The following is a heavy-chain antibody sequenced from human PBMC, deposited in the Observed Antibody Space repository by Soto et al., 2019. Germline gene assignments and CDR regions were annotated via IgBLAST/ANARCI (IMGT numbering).Heavy chain of an antibody. Sequence: GASVKVSCKASGYTFTNYGIIWVRQAPGQGLEWMGWISAYNGNTKYALKGRFTISRDNAKNSLYLQMNSLRAEDTAVYYCARVGYSSGWLPDYWGQGTLVTVSS. D-gene: IGHD6-19*01. CDR2: ISAYNGNT. CDR1: GYTFTNYG. J-gene: IGHJ4*02. V-gene: IGHV1-18*01. CDR3: ARVGYSSGWLPDY.